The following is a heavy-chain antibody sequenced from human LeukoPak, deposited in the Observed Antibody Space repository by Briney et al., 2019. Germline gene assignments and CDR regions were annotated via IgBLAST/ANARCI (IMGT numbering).Heavy chain of an antibody. V-gene: IGHV4-61*05. CDR3: ASGIVGDWFDP. J-gene: IGHJ5*02. CDR2: IYTSGST. D-gene: IGHD1-26*01. CDR1: GGSISSSSYY. Sequence: PSETLSLTCTVSGGSISSSSYYWGWIRQPPGKGLEWIGRIYTSGSTNYNPSLKSRVTMSVDTSKNQFSLKLSSVTAADTAVYYCASGIVGDWFDPWGQGTLVTVSS.